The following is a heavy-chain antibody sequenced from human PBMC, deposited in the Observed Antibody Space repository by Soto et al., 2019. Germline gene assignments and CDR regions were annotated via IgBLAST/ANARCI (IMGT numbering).Heavy chain of an antibody. V-gene: IGHV1-69*13. CDR1: GGTXISYA. J-gene: IGHJ4*02. D-gene: IGHD3-22*01. CDR3: ARVRYYDSSGYQGREDY. Sequence: SXKVSCKASGGTXISYAIGWVRQAPGQGLEWMGGIIHIFGTANYAQKFQGRVTITADESTSTAYMELSSLRYEDTAVYYCARVRYYDSSGYQGREDYWGQGTLGTVS. CDR2: IIHIFGTA.